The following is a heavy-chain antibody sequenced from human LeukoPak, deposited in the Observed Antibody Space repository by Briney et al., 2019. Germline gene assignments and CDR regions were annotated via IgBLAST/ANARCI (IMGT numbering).Heavy chain of an antibody. Sequence: AGGSLRLSCAASGFTFSSYSIIWVRQAPGKGPEWVSSISSSSSYIYYADSVKGRFTISRDNAKNSLYLQMNSLRAEDTAVYYCARDLSYYDSSGYPYWGQGTLVTVSS. CDR1: GFTFSSYS. D-gene: IGHD3-22*01. CDR2: ISSSSSYI. J-gene: IGHJ4*02. V-gene: IGHV3-21*01. CDR3: ARDLSYYDSSGYPY.